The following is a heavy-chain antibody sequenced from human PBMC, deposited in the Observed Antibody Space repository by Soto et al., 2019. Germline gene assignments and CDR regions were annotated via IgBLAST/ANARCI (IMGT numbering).Heavy chain of an antibody. CDR3: ARDIWFEKSKCLDY. J-gene: IGHJ4*02. D-gene: IGHD3-10*01. CDR1: GFTLSTYG. V-gene: IGHV3-33*01. Sequence: QVHLVASGGGVVQPGRSLRLSCVASGFTLSTYGMHWVRQAPGKGLEWVAVIWYDGSKTYYADSVKGRFTISKDNSKNTLYLQMNSLRAEDTAIYYCARDIWFEKSKCLDYWGQGTLVTVSS. CDR2: IWYDGSKT.